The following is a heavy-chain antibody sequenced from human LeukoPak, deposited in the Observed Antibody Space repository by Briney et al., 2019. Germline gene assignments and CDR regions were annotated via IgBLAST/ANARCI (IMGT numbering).Heavy chain of an antibody. V-gene: IGHV5-51*01. CDR3: ARRPSYDSSGYSVDD. D-gene: IGHD3-22*01. CDR1: GYSFTSFW. CDR2: IWPIDSDT. Sequence: GESLKISCQGSGYSFTSFWIAWLRQMPGKGLEWMGIIWPIDSDTIYSPSFQGQVTISVDKSISTAYLQWSSLKASDTAMYYCARRPSYDSSGYSVDDWGQGTLVTVSS. J-gene: IGHJ4*02.